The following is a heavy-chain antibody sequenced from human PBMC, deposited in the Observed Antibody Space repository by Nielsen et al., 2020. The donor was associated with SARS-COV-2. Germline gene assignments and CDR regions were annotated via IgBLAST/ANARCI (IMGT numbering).Heavy chain of an antibody. V-gene: IGHV4-34*01. CDR2: INHSGST. D-gene: IGHD1-14*01. CDR1: GGSFSGYY. CDR3: ARGDRPAFDP. J-gene: IGHJ5*02. Sequence: SETLSLTCAVYGGSFSGYYWSWIRQPPGKGLEWIGEINHSGSTNYNPSLKSRVTIPVDTSKNQFSLKLSSVTAADTAVYYCARGDRPAFDPWGQGTLVTVS.